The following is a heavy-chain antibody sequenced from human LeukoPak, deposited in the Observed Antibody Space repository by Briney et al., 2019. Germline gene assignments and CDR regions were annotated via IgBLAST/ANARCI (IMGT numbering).Heavy chain of an antibody. CDR2: IIPIFGTA. CDR3: ARDRQWFGELSTSGFDP. J-gene: IGHJ5*02. D-gene: IGHD3-10*01. CDR1: GGTFSSYA. V-gene: IGHV1-69*13. Sequence: GASVKVSRKASGGTFSSYAISWVRQAPGQGLEWMGGIIPIFGTANYAQKFQGRVTITADESTSTAYMELSSLRSEDTAVYYCARDRQWFGELSTSGFDPWGQGTLVTVSS.